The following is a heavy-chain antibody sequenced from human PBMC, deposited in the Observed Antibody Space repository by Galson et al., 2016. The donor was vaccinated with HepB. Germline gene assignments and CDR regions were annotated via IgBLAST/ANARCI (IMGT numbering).Heavy chain of an antibody. Sequence: SETLSLTCTVSGGSISHYYWSWIRQPPGKGLEWIGYIHPSGSTNSNPSLKSRVTLSVDASRNQVSLKLSSVTAADPAVYYCARDTLYYNSDSWEDVFDIWGQGTKVIVSS. CDR1: GGSISHYY. CDR2: IHPSGST. CDR3: ARDTLYYNSDSWEDVFDI. D-gene: IGHD3-10*01. J-gene: IGHJ3*02. V-gene: IGHV4-59*01.